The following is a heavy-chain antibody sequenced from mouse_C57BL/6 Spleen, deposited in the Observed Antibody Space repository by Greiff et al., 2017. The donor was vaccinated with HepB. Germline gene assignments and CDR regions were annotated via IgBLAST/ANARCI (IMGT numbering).Heavy chain of an antibody. Sequence: VQGVESGAELVRPGASVTLSCKASGYTFTDYEMHWVKQTPVHGLEWIGAIDPETGGTAYNQKFKGKAILTADKSSSTAYMELRSLTSEDSAVYYCTRQIYYGYGDFDYWGQGTTLTVSS. CDR1: GYTFTDYE. D-gene: IGHD2-2*01. V-gene: IGHV1-15*01. CDR2: IDPETGGT. CDR3: TRQIYYGYGDFDY. J-gene: IGHJ2*01.